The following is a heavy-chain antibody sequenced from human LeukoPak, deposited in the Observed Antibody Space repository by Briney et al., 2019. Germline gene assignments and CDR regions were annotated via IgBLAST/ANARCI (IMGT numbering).Heavy chain of an antibody. CDR3: AINYCSGGSCSNWFDP. D-gene: IGHD2-15*01. CDR2: IYHSGDT. J-gene: IGHJ5*02. CDR1: GYSITSGYY. V-gene: IGHV4-38-2*02. Sequence: PSETLSLTCIVSGYSITSGYYWGWIRQPPGKGLEWIGSIYHSGDTYYNPSLKSRVTISVDKSKNQFSLKLSSVTAADTAVYYCAINYCSGGSCSNWFDPWGQGTLVTVSS.